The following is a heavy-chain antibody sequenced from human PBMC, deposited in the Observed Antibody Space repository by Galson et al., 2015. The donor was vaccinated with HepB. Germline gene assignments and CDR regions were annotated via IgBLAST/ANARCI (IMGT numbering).Heavy chain of an antibody. Sequence: SLRLSCAASGFTFRSFGMHWVRQAPGKGLEWLAVIWYDGSEKYYRDSVKGRFTISKDTSKSTLYLQMDSLRAEDTAVYYCAKDLALTASYYYLGMDVWGQGTTVTVS. J-gene: IGHJ6*02. V-gene: IGHV3-33*06. CDR3: AKDLALTASYYYLGMDV. CDR2: IWYDGSEK. CDR1: GFTFRSFG. D-gene: IGHD2-21*02.